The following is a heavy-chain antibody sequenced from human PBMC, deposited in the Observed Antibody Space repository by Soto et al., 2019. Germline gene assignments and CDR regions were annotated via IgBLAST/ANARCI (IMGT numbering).Heavy chain of an antibody. J-gene: IGHJ4*02. V-gene: IGHV4-39*01. Sequence: QLQLQESGPGLVKPSETLSLTCRVSDGSMNSDSSYWGWIRQPPGKGLEWIGVINHSGSTYHNLSLKGRVTMSVDASINQFSLKLTSMTAADTAVYCFAGLGGYVSVGYYYLWDSWGQGTLVNVSS. CDR1: DGSMNSDSSY. CDR3: AGLGGYVSVGYYYLWDS. CDR2: INHSGST. D-gene: IGHD3-22*01.